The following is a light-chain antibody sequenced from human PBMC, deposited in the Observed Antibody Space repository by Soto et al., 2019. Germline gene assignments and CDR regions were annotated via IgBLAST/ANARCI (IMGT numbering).Light chain of an antibody. CDR2: AAS. J-gene: IGKJ5*01. CDR3: QQGYSTPRGT. Sequence: DIQMTQSPSTLSASVGDRVTIVCRASQSISSYLNWYQQKPGKAPKLLIYAASSLQSGVPSRFSGSGSGTDFTLTISSLQPEDFATYYCQQGYSTPRGTFGQGTRLEIK. V-gene: IGKV1-39*01. CDR1: QSISSY.